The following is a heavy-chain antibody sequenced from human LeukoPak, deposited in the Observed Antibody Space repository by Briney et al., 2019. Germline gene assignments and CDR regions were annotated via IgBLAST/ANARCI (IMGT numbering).Heavy chain of an antibody. CDR1: GYTFTSYY. J-gene: IGHJ2*01. CDR2: INPNSGGT. D-gene: IGHD3-10*01. CDR3: ARGFGPFYWYFDL. Sequence: ASAKVSCKASGYTFTSYYMHWVRQAPGQGLEWMGWINPNSGGTNYAQKFQGRVTMTRDTSISTAYMELSRLRSDDTAVYYCARGFGPFYWYFDLWGRGTLVTVSS. V-gene: IGHV1-2*02.